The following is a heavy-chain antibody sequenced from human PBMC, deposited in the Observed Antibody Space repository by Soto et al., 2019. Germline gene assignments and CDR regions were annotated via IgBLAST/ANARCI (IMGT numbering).Heavy chain of an antibody. V-gene: IGHV3-64*01. Sequence: PGGSLRLSCAASGFNFRDSAMHWVRQAPGKGLEYVSAISENGESKAYANSVKGRFTISRDNSKNTLYLQMASLTADDMAVYYCARDVRAGEEDWFDPWGQGTLVTVSS. CDR2: ISENGESK. CDR1: GFNFRDSA. CDR3: ARDVRAGEEDWFDP. J-gene: IGHJ5*02.